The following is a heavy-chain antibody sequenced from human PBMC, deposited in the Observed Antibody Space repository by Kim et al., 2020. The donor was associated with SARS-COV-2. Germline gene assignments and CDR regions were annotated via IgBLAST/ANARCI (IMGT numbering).Heavy chain of an antibody. CDR2: GNP. CDR3: ARDMGRFDP. V-gene: IGHV7-4-1*02. D-gene: IGHD3-10*01. J-gene: IGHJ5*02. Sequence: GNPTYAQGFTGRFVFSLDTSVSTAYLQISSLKAEDTAVYYCARDMGRFDPWGQGTLVTVSS.